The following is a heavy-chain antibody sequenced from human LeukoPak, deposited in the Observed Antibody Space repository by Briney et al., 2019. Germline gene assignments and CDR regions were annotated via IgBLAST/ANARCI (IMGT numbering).Heavy chain of an antibody. CDR3: ARGRGYSGYDFDY. CDR1: GYTFTGYY. V-gene: IGHV1-2*04. CDR2: INPNSGGT. D-gene: IGHD5-12*01. Sequence: VASVKVSCKASGYTFTGYYMHWVRQAPGQGLEWMGWINPNSGGTNYAQKFQGWVTMTRDTSISTAYMELSRLRSDDTAVYYCARGRGYSGYDFDYWGQGTLVTVSS. J-gene: IGHJ4*02.